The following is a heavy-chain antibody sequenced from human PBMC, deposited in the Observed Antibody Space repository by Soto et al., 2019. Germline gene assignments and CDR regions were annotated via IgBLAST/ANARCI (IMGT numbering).Heavy chain of an antibody. CDR2: ISGSGVRT. Sequence: EMQLLESGGGLVQPGASLRLSCSASGFTFSNYAMSWARQAPGKGLEWVSTISGSGVRTYYADSVKDRFTISRDNSKNTLDLQMNSLRAEDPAIYYCAKDHAREQFVRGENWFDSWGQGTLVTVSS. CDR1: GFTFSNYA. J-gene: IGHJ5*01. V-gene: IGHV3-23*01. CDR3: AKDHAREQFVRGENWFDS. D-gene: IGHD6-6*01.